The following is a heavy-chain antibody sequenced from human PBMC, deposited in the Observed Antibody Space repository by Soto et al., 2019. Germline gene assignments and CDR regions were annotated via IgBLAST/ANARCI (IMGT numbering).Heavy chain of an antibody. J-gene: IGHJ3*02. CDR2: IIPIFGTA. CDR3: APIPILGASTGSAFDI. V-gene: IGHV1-69*19. CDR1: GGTFRSYA. D-gene: IGHD1-26*01. Sequence: QVQLVQSGAEVKKPESSVKVSCKASGGTFRSYAISWVRQAPGQGLEWMGGIIPIFGTANYAQKFQGRVTITADESTSIAYMELSSLRSEDTVVYYCAPIPILGASTGSAFDIWGQGTMVTVSS.